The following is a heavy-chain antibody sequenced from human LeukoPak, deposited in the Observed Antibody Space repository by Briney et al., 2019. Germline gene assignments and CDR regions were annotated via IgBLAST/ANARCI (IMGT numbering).Heavy chain of an antibody. CDR2: IIPIADTA. V-gene: IGHV1-69*05. J-gene: IGHJ4*02. CDR3: ARSKGDYGISDF. Sequence: ASVKVSCKVSGYTLTELSMHWVRQAPGQGLEWMGGIIPIADTANYAQRFHGRVTITTDESTTTAYMDLSSLRSEDTADYFCARSKGDYGISDFWGQGTLVIVSS. CDR1: GYTLTELS. D-gene: IGHD4-17*01.